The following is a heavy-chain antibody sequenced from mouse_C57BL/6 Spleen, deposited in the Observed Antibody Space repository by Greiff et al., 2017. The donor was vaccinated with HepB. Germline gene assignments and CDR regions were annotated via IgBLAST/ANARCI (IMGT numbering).Heavy chain of an antibody. V-gene: IGHV1-80*01. Sequence: QVQLQQSGAELVKPGASVKISCKASGYAFSSYWMNWVKQRPGKGLEWIGQIYPGDGDTNYNGKFKGKATLTADKSSSTAYMQLSSLTSEDSAVYFCARDRDYGSHYYAMDYWGQGTSVTVSS. CDR3: ARDRDYGSHYYAMDY. CDR1: GYAFSSYW. J-gene: IGHJ4*01. CDR2: IYPGDGDT. D-gene: IGHD1-1*01.